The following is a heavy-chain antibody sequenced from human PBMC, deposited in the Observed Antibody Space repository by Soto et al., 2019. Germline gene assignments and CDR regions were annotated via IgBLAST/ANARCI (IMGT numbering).Heavy chain of an antibody. Sequence: ASVKVSCKASGYSFTDYHIHWVRQAPGQGLEWLGRINPKSGGTSTAQKFQGWVTMTRDRSISTVYMELTRLRSDDTAVYFCARVSIAALDYYYGMDVWGQGTTVTVSS. D-gene: IGHD6-6*01. CDR1: GYSFTDYH. CDR2: INPKSGGT. J-gene: IGHJ6*02. V-gene: IGHV1-2*04. CDR3: ARVSIAALDYYYGMDV.